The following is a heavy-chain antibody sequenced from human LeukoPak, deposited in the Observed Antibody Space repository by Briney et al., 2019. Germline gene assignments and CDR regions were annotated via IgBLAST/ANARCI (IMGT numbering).Heavy chain of an antibody. CDR3: AASSLDYYDSSGYYLNWFDP. D-gene: IGHD3-22*01. J-gene: IGHJ5*02. CDR1: GGSFSNYY. CDR2: IYYSGST. V-gene: IGHV4-59*12. Sequence: SSETLSLTCTVSGGSFSNYYWSWIRQPPGKGLEWIGYIYYSGSTNYNPSLKSRVTISVDRSKNQFSLKLSSVTAADTAVYYCAASSLDYYDSSGYYLNWFDPWGQGTLVTVSS.